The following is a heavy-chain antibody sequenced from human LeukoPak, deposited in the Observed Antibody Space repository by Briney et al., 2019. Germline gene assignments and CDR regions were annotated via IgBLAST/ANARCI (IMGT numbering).Heavy chain of an antibody. V-gene: IGHV3-64*02. CDR2: IGGNGDTS. CDR1: GFISNNYA. D-gene: IGHD5-18*01. Sequence: PGGSLRLSCAASGFISNNYAMHWVRQAPGKGLEYVSAIGGNGDTSYYADSVKGRFTISRDNSKNTVYLQMGSLRTEDMAVYYCATRHEYSYPYWGQGTLVTVSS. J-gene: IGHJ4*02. CDR3: ATRHEYSYPY.